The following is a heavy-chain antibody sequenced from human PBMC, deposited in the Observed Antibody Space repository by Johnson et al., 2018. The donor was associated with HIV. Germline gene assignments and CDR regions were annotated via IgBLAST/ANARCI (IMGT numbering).Heavy chain of an antibody. CDR3: ARDMCSGGSCYAFDI. CDR2: ISYDGSNT. CDR1: GFTFSSYG. Sequence: VQLVESGGGVVQPGGSLRLSCAASGFTFSSYGMHWVRQAPGKGLEWLIVISYDGSNTYYADSVKGRFTISRDNSKNTLYLQMNSLRAEDTAVYYCARDMCSGGSCYAFDIWGQGTMVTVSS. D-gene: IGHD2-15*01. V-gene: IGHV3-30*19. J-gene: IGHJ3*02.